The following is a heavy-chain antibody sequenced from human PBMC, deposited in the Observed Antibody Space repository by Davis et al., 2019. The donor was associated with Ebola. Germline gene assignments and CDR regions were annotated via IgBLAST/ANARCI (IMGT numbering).Heavy chain of an antibody. V-gene: IGHV3-74*01. CDR3: AREGMGGSFDY. CDR2: VNSDGSDT. Sequence: GESLKISCAASGFTFSNYWMHWVRPAPGKGLVWVSRVNSDGSDTSYADSVKGRFTISSDNAKNTLYLQMNSLRAEDTAVYYCAREGMGGSFDYWGQGTLVTVSS. J-gene: IGHJ4*02. D-gene: IGHD1-26*01. CDR1: GFTFSNYW.